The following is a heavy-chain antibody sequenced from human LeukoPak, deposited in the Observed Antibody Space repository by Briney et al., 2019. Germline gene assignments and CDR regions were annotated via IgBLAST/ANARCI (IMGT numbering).Heavy chain of an antibody. CDR1: GFNFRSYA. J-gene: IGHJ4*02. CDR3: ARDSPLKGYNSGWATNSFDF. CDR2: VTGGAVAT. Sequence: GGSLSVSCAASGFNFRSYAMSWVRQAPGKGLEWVSTVTGGAVATYYADSVRGRHTISRDSSKNTLYLQMNSLRAEDTAVYYCARDSPLKGYNSGWATNSFDFWGQGTLVTVSS. D-gene: IGHD6-19*01. V-gene: IGHV3-23*01.